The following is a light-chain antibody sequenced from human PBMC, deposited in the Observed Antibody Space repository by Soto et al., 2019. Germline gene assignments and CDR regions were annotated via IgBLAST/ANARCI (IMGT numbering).Light chain of an antibody. CDR2: DVS. V-gene: IGLV2-11*01. CDR1: SSDVGTYNY. CDR3: CSYACSYTSV. Sequence: QSALTQPRSVSGSPGQSVTISCTGTSSDVGTYNYVSWYQQHPGKAPKLMIYDVSQRPSGVPDRFSGSKSGNTASLTISGLQAEDESDYYCCSYACSYTSVLGGGTKVTVL. J-gene: IGLJ2*01.